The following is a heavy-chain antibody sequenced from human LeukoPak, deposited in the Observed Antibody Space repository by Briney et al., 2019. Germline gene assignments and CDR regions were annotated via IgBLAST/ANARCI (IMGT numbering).Heavy chain of an antibody. Sequence: PGGSLRLSCEASGFTFGSHAMYWVRQAPGKGLEWVAGILGSGGSPHYADSVKGRFTISRDNSRNTVYLQINSLRAEDTAVYYCGKTTVGYSSGQKPAWPVDYWGQGTLVTVYS. V-gene: IGHV3-23*01. J-gene: IGHJ4*02. D-gene: IGHD5-18*01. CDR1: GFTFGSHA. CDR2: ILGSGGSP. CDR3: GKTTVGYSSGQKPAWPVDY.